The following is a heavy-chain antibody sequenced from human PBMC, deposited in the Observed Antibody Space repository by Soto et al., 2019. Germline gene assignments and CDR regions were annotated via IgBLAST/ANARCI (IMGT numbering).Heavy chain of an antibody. V-gene: IGHV3-73*02. Sequence: EVQLVESGGGLVQPGGSLKLSCAASGYTFSDSAMHWVRQASGKGLEWVGRIRSKANSYATVYAASVKGRFTISRDDSKNTAYLQMNNLKTEDTAVYYCARLWSEREPNFDYWGQGTLVSVSS. CDR3: ARLWSEREPNFDY. D-gene: IGHD1-26*01. CDR1: GYTFSDSA. J-gene: IGHJ4*02. CDR2: IRSKANSYAT.